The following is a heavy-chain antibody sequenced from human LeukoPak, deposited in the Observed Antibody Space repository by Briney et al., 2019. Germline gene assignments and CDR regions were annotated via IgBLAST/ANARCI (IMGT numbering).Heavy chain of an antibody. V-gene: IGHV3-21*01. J-gene: IGHJ4*02. CDR2: ISSSSSYI. CDR3: AREPVMMTYFDY. CDR1: GFTFSSYS. Sequence: PGGSLRLSCAASGFTFSSYSMNWVRQAPGKGLEWVSSISSSSSYIYYADSVKGRFTISRDNVKNSLYLQMNSLRAEDTAVYYCAREPVMMTYFDYWGQGTLVTVSS. D-gene: IGHD3-16*01.